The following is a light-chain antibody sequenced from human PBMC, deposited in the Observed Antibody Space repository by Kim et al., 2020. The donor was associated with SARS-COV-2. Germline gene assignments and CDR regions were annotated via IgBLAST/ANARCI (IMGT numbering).Light chain of an antibody. CDR1: LGDKY. CDR2: QDK. J-gene: IGLJ2*01. V-gene: IGLV3-1*01. Sequence: LGDKYVCWYQQRPGQSPVLVIYQDKTRPSGIPERFSGSNSGNTATLTISGTQAMDEADYYCQAWDTTVVFGGGTKLTVL. CDR3: QAWDTTVV.